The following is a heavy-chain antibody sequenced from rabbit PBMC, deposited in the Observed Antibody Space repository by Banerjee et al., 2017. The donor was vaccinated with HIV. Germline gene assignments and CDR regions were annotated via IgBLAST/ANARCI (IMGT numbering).Heavy chain of an antibody. V-gene: IGHV1S40*01. CDR1: GFSFSSSYY. CDR2: IYGGSSGST. J-gene: IGHJ2*01. CDR3: ARGIGGYGGGGYAGAFDP. D-gene: IGHD8-1*01. Sequence: QSLEESGGDLVKPGASLTLTCTASGFSFSSSYYMCWVRQAPGKGLEWIACIYGGSSGSTYYASWAKGRFTISKTSSTTVTLQMTSLTAADTATYLCARGIGGYGGGGYAGAFDPWGQGTLVTVS.